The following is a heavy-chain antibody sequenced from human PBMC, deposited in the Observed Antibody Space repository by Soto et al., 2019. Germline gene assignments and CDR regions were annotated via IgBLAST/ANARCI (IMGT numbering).Heavy chain of an antibody. CDR2: IGTGGDT. D-gene: IGHD3-16*01. V-gene: IGHV3-13*01. CDR3: TRGALGFDY. CDR1: GFTFSNYD. Sequence: EVQLVESGGGLVQPGGSLRLSCAASGFTFSNYDIHWVRQVTGRGLEWVSAIGTGGDTYYSGSVKGRFTISRENAKNSLYLQMNSLRAGDTAVYYCTRGALGFDYWGQGTLVTVSS. J-gene: IGHJ4*02.